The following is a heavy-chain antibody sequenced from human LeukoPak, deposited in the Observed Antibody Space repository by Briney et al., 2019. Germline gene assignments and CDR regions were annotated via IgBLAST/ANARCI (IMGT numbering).Heavy chain of an antibody. Sequence: PSETLSLTCTVSGGSISSNSYYWGWIRQPPGKGLEWIGSIYYSGSTYYNPSLKSRVTISVDTSKNQFSLKLSSVTAADTAVYYCARHVSRLRYFDWLSLEYYFDYWGQGTLVTVSS. V-gene: IGHV4-39*01. J-gene: IGHJ4*02. CDR2: IYYSGST. CDR1: GGSISSNSYY. D-gene: IGHD3-9*01. CDR3: ARHVSRLRYFDWLSLEYYFDY.